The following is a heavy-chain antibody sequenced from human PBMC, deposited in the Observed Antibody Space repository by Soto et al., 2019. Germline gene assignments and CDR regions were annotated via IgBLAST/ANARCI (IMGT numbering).Heavy chain of an antibody. V-gene: IGHV3-23*01. Sequence: EAQLLESGGGLVQPGGSLRLSCTASGFDFINYAMAWVRQAPGKGLEWVSTISADISYTYYADSVKGRFTISIDTSKNTVYLQMNSLRADDTAVYYCANQTTAKRALNIWGPGTRVTVPS. J-gene: IGHJ3*02. CDR2: ISADISYT. CDR3: ANQTTAKRALNI. CDR1: GFDFINYA. D-gene: IGHD2-21*02.